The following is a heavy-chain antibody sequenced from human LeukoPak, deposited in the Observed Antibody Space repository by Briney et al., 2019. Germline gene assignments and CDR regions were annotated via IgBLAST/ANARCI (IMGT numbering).Heavy chain of an antibody. J-gene: IGHJ4*02. D-gene: IGHD5-18*01. CDR3: ARDKYSYSGYYFDY. Sequence: GGSLRLSCVASGFPFSSYWMTWVRQAPGKGLEWVANIKQDGSKKSYVDSVKGRFTISRDNAKNSLYLQMNSLRAEDTAVYYCARDKYSYSGYYFDYWGQGTLVTVSS. V-gene: IGHV3-7*03. CDR2: IKQDGSKK. CDR1: GFPFSSYW.